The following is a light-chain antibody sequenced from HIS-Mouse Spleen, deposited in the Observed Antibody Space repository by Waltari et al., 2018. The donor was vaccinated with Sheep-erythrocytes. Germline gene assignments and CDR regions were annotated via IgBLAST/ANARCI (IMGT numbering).Light chain of an antibody. J-gene: IGLJ2*01. CDR2: EGS. V-gene: IGLV2-23*03. CDR1: SSDVGSYHL. Sequence: QSALTQPASVSGSPGQSITISCTGTSSDVGSYHLVSWYQQHPGKAPKLMIYEGSKRPSGLSNRFSGSKSGNTASLTISGRQAEDEADYYCCSYAGSSTFHVVFGGGTKLTVL. CDR3: CSYAGSSTFHVV.